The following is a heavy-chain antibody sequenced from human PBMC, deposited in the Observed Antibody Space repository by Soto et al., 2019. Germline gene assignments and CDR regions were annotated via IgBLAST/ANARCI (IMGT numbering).Heavy chain of an antibody. V-gene: IGHV1-18*01. CDR2: ISAYNGNT. D-gene: IGHD3-10*01. CDR3: ARFYGSGMRMEGAFDI. J-gene: IGHJ3*02. CDR1: GYTFTSYG. Sequence: QVQLVQSGAEVKKPGASVKVSCKASGYTFTSYGISWVRQAPGQGLEWMGWISAYNGNTNYAQKLQGRVTMTTDTSTSTGYMELRSLRSDDTAVYYCARFYGSGMRMEGAFDIWGQGTMVTVSS.